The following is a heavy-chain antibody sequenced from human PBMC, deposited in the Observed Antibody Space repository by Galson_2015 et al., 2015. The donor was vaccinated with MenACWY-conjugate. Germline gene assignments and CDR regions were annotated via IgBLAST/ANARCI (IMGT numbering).Heavy chain of an antibody. V-gene: IGHV3-33*08. CDR2: IWYDGSNK. Sequence: SLRLSCAASGFTFSSYDMHWVRQAPGKGLEWVAVIWYDGSNKYYADSVKGRFTISRDNSKNTLYLQMNSLRAEDTAVYYCARDRVAANVYSYYYGMDVWGQGTTVTVSS. D-gene: IGHD2-15*01. J-gene: IGHJ6*02. CDR1: GFTFSSYD. CDR3: ARDRVAANVYSYYYGMDV.